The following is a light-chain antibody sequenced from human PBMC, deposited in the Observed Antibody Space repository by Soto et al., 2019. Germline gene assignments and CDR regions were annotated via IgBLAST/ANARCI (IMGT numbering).Light chain of an antibody. CDR2: DAS. J-gene: IGKJ3*01. CDR1: QSISSY. CDR3: QQRSSPFT. Sequence: EIVLTQSPATLSLSPGERATLSCRASQSISSYLAWYQQKPGQAPRLLIYDASNRAGDIPARFSGSGSGTDFILTISSLEPEDFAVYYCQQRSSPFTFGPGTRVDIK. V-gene: IGKV3-11*01.